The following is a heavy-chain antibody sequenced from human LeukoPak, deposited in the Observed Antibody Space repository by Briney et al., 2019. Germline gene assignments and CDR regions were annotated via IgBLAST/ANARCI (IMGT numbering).Heavy chain of an antibody. D-gene: IGHD5-12*01. J-gene: IGHJ4*02. CDR1: GFTFSSYG. Sequence: GRSLRLSCAASGFTFSSYGIHWVRQAPGKGLEWVAVILHDGSNKYYVDSVKGRFTISRDNSKNTLYLQMNSLRAEDTAVYYCAKDQYSAEGASDYWGQGTLVTVSS. V-gene: IGHV3-30*18. CDR3: AKDQYSAEGASDY. CDR2: ILHDGSNK.